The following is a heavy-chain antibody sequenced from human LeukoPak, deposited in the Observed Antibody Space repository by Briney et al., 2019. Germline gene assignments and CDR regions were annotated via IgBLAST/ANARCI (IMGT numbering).Heavy chain of an antibody. Sequence: ASVKVSRKASGYTFTSYYMHWVRQAPGQGLEWMGIINPSGGSTSYAQKFQGRVTMTRDTSTSTVYMELSSLRSEDTAVYYCARVGSSDFGLLQHWGQGTLVTVSS. D-gene: IGHD3/OR15-3a*01. CDR2: INPSGGST. CDR1: GYTFTSYY. V-gene: IGHV1-46*01. CDR3: ARVGSSDFGLLQH. J-gene: IGHJ1*01.